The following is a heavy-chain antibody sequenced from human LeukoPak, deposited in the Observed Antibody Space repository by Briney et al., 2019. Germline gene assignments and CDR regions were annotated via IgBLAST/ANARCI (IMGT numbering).Heavy chain of an antibody. V-gene: IGHV3-48*03. Sequence: GGSLRLSCAASGFTFSSYEMNWVRQAPGKGLEWVSYISGGGSSIYYADSVKGRFTISRDNAKNSLYLQMNSLRAEDTAVYYCARIRGYCSSTSCFNDHWGQGTLVTVSS. CDR3: ARIRGYCSSTSCFNDH. D-gene: IGHD2-2*01. CDR1: GFTFSSYE. J-gene: IGHJ4*02. CDR2: ISGGGSSI.